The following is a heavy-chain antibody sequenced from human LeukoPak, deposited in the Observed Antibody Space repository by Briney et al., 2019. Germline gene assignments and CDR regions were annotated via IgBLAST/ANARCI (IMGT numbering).Heavy chain of an antibody. Sequence: GASVKVSCKASGGTFSSYAISWVRQAPGQGLEWMGGIIPIFGTANYAQKFQGRATMTEDTSTDTAYMELSSLRSEDTAVYYCATDPESGRDYWGQGTLVTVSS. D-gene: IGHD2-15*01. CDR2: IIPIFGTA. CDR1: GGTFSSYA. J-gene: IGHJ4*02. CDR3: ATDPESGRDY. V-gene: IGHV1-69*06.